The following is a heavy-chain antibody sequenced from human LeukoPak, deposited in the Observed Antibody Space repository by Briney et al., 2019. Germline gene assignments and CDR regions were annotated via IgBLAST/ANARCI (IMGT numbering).Heavy chain of an antibody. J-gene: IGHJ4*02. D-gene: IGHD6-19*01. CDR1: GFTVSSNY. CDR3: ARALIAVAGTQPDY. V-gene: IGHV3-66*01. CDR2: IYSGGST. Sequence: GGSLRLSCAASGFTVSSNYMSWVRQAPGKGLEWVSVIYSGGSTYYADSAKGRFTISRDNSKSTLYLQMNSLRAEDTAVYYCARALIAVAGTQPDYWGQGTLVTVSS.